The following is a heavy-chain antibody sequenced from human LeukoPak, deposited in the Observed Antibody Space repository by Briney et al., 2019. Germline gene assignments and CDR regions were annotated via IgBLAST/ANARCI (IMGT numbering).Heavy chain of an antibody. CDR3: ARGIADSAGYYYVDY. V-gene: IGHV6-1*01. CDR2: TYYRSKWSN. D-gene: IGHD3-22*01. Sequence: SQTLSLTCAISGDSVSTNNVAWNWIRQSPSRGLEWLGRTYYRSKWSNDYAVSVKSRITINPDTSKNQFSLQLNSVTPEDTAVYYCARGIADSAGYYYVDYWGQGTLVTVSS. CDR1: GDSVSTNNVA. J-gene: IGHJ4*02.